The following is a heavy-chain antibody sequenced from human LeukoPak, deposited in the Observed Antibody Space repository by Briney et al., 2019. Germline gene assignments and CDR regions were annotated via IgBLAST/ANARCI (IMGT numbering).Heavy chain of an antibody. CDR3: AELGITMIGGV. CDR1: GFTFSNYS. Sequence: GGSLRLSCVASGFTFSNYSMHWVRQAPGKGLEWVTYISKDGSNKYYIDSVKGRFTISRDNSKNTLYLQMNSLRAEDTAVYYCAELGITMIGGVWGKGTTVTISS. CDR2: ISKDGSNK. J-gene: IGHJ6*04. V-gene: IGHV3-30*04. D-gene: IGHD3-10*02.